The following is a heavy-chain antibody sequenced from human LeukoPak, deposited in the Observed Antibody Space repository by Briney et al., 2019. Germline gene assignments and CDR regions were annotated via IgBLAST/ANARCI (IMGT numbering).Heavy chain of an antibody. CDR1: GFTFSNYA. V-gene: IGHV3-23*01. CDR3: AKGRGYSYGSPLDY. D-gene: IGHD5-18*01. Sequence: GGSLRLSCAASGFTFSNYAMSWVRQAPGQGLEWVSGISGSGGSTYYADSVKGRFTISRDNSKNTLYVQMNSLRAEDTAVYYCAKGRGYSYGSPLDYWGQGTLVTVSS. CDR2: ISGSGGST. J-gene: IGHJ4*02.